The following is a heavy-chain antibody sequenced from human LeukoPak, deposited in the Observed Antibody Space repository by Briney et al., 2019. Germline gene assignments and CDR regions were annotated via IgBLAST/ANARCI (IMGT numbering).Heavy chain of an antibody. CDR1: GFTFSGHW. V-gene: IGHV3-7*01. Sequence: GGSLRLSCAASGFTFSGHWMTWVRQAPGKRLEWVANIKEDGSGKFYADSVGGRFTVSRDNAKNSLSLQMNSLGAEDTAVYYCARHIPRGNNYFDCWGQGTLVTVSS. CDR2: IKEDGSGK. J-gene: IGHJ4*02. D-gene: IGHD1/OR15-1a*01. CDR3: ARHIPRGNNYFDC.